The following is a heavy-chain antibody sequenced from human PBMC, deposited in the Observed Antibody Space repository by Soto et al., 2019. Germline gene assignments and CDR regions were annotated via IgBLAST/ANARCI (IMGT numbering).Heavy chain of an antibody. V-gene: IGHV3-33*07. J-gene: IGHJ6*03. CDR1: GFTLNTYG. D-gene: IGHD5-18*01. CDR2: SWYDGANK. Sequence: GGSLRLSCAAPGFTLNTYGMYWVRQAPGQGLAWVAVSWYDGANKDSADSVKCRFTISRDNSKNTLYRQKNSLRAEDTAVYYWARGYPLWSRYFYYYMGVWGQGTTVTVSS. CDR3: ARGYPLWSRYFYYYMGV.